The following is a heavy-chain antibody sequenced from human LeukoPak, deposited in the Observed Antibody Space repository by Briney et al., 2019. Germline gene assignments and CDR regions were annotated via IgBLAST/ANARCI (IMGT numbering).Heavy chain of an antibody. D-gene: IGHD1-26*01. CDR1: GYTFTDYY. J-gene: IGHJ5*02. CDR3: ARDVFAAYTTHHKFDP. V-gene: IGHV1-2*02. Sequence: ASVKVSCKASGYTFTDYYMHWVRQAPGQGLEWMGWINPNSGGTNSAQNFQGRVTMTRDTSISTAYMELSSLRSDDTAVYYCARDVFAAYTTHHKFDPWGQGTLVIVSS. CDR2: INPNSGGT.